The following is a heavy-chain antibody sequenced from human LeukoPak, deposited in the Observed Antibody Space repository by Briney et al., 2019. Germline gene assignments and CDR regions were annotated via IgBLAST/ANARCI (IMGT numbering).Heavy chain of an antibody. J-gene: IGHJ4*02. CDR1: GGSISSYY. CDR2: IYYSGHT. Sequence: PSETLSLTCTVSGGSISSYYWSWIRQPPGKGLEWIGYIYYSGHTNYNPSLKSRVTISVDTSKNQFSLKLSSVTAADTAVYYCARDRYSYGLFDYWGQGTLVTVSS. D-gene: IGHD5-18*01. CDR3: ARDRYSYGLFDY. V-gene: IGHV4-59*01.